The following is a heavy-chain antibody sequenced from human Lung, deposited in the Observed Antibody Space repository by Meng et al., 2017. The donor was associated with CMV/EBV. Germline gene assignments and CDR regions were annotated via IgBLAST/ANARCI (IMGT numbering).Heavy chain of an antibody. D-gene: IGHD6-19*01. CDR3: ARDPYATGWAG. Sequence: QMQLRESGPGLVKPSGTLSLPCAVSGGSISISTWWSWVRQPPGKGLEWIGEIYHSGGTNYNPSLRGRVTISLDKSKNQFSLTLRSVTAADTAVYYCARDPYATGWAGWGQGTLVTVSS. CDR2: IYHSGGT. J-gene: IGHJ4*02. CDR1: GGSISISTW. V-gene: IGHV4-4*02.